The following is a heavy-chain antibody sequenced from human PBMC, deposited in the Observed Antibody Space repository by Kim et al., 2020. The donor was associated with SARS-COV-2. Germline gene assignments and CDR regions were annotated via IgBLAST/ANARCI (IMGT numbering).Heavy chain of an antibody. Sequence: SETLSLTCTVSDGSVSDYFWSWLRQSPGKGLEWIGYIYYTGSANYNPSLRSRVAMSVDRSRNHFSLRLNSVTTADTAVYYCARLANWGQKDPRFKWYFDLWGRGTLVTVSS. CDR2: IYYTGSA. CDR3: ARLANWGQKDPRFKWYFDL. D-gene: IGHD3-16*01. CDR1: DGSVSDYF. J-gene: IGHJ2*01. V-gene: IGHV4-59*02.